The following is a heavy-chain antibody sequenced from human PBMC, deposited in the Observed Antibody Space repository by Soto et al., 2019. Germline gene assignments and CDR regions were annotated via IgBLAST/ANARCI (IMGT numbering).Heavy chain of an antibody. CDR3: AKSRFQNDYGDYVGDWFDP. CDR2: ISGSGGST. J-gene: IGHJ5*02. D-gene: IGHD4-17*01. Sequence: GSLRLSCAASGFTFSSYAMSWVRQAPGKGLEWVSAISGSGGSTYYADSVKGRFTISRDNSKNTLYLQMNSLRAEDTAVYYCAKSRFQNDYGDYVGDWFDPWGQGTLVTVSS. CDR1: GFTFSSYA. V-gene: IGHV3-23*01.